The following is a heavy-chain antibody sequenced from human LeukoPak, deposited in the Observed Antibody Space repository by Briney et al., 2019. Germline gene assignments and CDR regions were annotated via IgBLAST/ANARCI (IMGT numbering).Heavy chain of an antibody. D-gene: IGHD3-10*02. CDR3: AELGITMIGGV. Sequence: GGSLRLSCAASGFTFSSYTMNWVRQAPGKGLEWISYISSSSSTIYYADSAKGRFTISRDNAKNSLYLQMNSLRAEDTAVYYCAELGITMIGGVWGKGTTVTISS. CDR1: GFTFSSYT. J-gene: IGHJ6*04. CDR2: ISSSSSTI. V-gene: IGHV3-48*04.